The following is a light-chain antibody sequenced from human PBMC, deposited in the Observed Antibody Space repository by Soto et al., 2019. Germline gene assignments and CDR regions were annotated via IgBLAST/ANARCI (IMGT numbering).Light chain of an antibody. Sequence: DIQMTQSPSSLSASVGDRVTITCRASQSISSYLNWYQQKPGKAPKLLIYDVSNLESGVPLRFSGSGSGTDFTLTISSLQPEDFATYYCQQSYSTPTWTFGQGTKVDIK. V-gene: IGKV1-39*01. CDR3: QQSYSTPTWT. CDR2: DVS. CDR1: QSISSY. J-gene: IGKJ1*01.